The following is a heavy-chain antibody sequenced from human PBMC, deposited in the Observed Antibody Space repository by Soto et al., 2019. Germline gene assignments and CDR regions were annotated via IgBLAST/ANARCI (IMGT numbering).Heavy chain of an antibody. V-gene: IGHV1-69*13. D-gene: IGHD5-18*01. J-gene: IGHJ3*02. CDR1: GGTFSSYA. CDR3: ARGRGYGHIDPHVAFDI. Sequence: VASVKVSCKASGGTFSSYAISWVRQAPGQGLEWMGGIIPIFGTANYAQKFQGRVTITADESTSTAYMELSSLRSEDTAVYYCARGRGYGHIDPHVAFDIWGQGTMVTVSS. CDR2: IIPIFGTA.